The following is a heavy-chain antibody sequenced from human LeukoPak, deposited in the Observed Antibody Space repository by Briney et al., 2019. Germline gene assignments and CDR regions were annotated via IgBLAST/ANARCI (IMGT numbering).Heavy chain of an antibody. J-gene: IGHJ6*03. CDR1: GFTFSDYY. D-gene: IGHD3-16*01. CDR3: AKGLRTGVGPYMGYHYYMDV. CDR2: INDNGAGT. V-gene: IGHV3-23*01. Sequence: PGGSLRLSCAASGFTFSDYYMSWIRQAPGKGLEWVSTINDNGAGTYYADSVKGRSTISRDNSYNTVSLQMNSLKGEDTGVYYCAKGLRTGVGPYMGYHYYMDVWGKGATVTVSS.